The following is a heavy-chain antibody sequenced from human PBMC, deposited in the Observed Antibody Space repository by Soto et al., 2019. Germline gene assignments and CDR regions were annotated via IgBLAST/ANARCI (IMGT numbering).Heavy chain of an antibody. CDR3: ARDGGGYATGWFAN. V-gene: IGHV3-21*01. J-gene: IGHJ4*02. CDR2: ISTSSSDI. Sequence: EVQLVESGGGLVEPGGSLRLSCAAFGFSSSSYTMNWVRQAPGKGLEWVSFISTSSSDIHYADSVKGRFTISRDNAENSLYLQMNSLRADDTAVYYCARDGGGYATGWFANWGQGTLVTVSS. D-gene: IGHD6-19*01. CDR1: GFSSSSYT.